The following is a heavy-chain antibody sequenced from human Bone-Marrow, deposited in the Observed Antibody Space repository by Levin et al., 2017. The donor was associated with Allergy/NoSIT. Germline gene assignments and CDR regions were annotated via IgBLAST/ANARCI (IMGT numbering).Heavy chain of an antibody. V-gene: IGHV1-69*10. Sequence: GASVKVSCKSSGGDFSIDSIHWVRQAPGRRLEWIGVIIPLVGISMVARNFEGRATISADESVNMGYLELRGLTVDDSALYFCGRGPEDIVVQSTDNNGPGGAWGQGTLVIV. D-gene: IGHD3-10*01. CDR2: IIPLVGIS. CDR3: GRGPEDIVVQSTDNNGPGGA. CDR1: GGDFSIDS. J-gene: IGHJ5*02.